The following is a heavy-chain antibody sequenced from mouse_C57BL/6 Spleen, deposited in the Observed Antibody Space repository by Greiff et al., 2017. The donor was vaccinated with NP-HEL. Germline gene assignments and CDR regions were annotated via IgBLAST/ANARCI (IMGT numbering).Heavy chain of an antibody. Sequence: VQLQQSGPVLVKPGASVKMSCKASGYTFTDYYMNWVKQSHGKSLEWIGVINPYNGGTSYNQKFKGKATLTVDKSSSTAYMELNSLTSEDSAVYYCARSGGYSPFDYWGQGTTLTVSS. CDR2: INPYNGGT. J-gene: IGHJ2*01. CDR1: GYTFTDYY. D-gene: IGHD2-3*01. V-gene: IGHV1-19*01. CDR3: ARSGGYSPFDY.